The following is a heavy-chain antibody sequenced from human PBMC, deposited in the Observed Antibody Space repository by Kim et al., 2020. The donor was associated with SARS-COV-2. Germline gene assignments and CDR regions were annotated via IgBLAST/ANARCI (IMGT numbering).Heavy chain of an antibody. CDR3: ARDSYDSSGYYEYYYYGMDV. Sequence: GGSLRLSCAASGFTFSSYEMNWVRQAPGKGLEWVSYISSSGSTIYYADSVKGRFTISRDNAKNSLYLQMNSLRAEETAVYYCARDSYDSSGYYEYYYYGMDVWGQGTTVTVSS. D-gene: IGHD3-22*01. J-gene: IGHJ6*02. CDR2: ISSSGSTI. V-gene: IGHV3-48*03. CDR1: GFTFSSYE.